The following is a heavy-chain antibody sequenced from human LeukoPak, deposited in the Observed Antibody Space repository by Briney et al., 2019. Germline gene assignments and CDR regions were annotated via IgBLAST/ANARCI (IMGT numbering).Heavy chain of an antibody. CDR2: IIPIFGTA. CDR1: GYTFTSYD. D-gene: IGHD3-3*01. V-gene: IGHV1-69*13. CDR3: ARGGSTYYDFWSGYG. Sequence: SVKVSCKASGYTFTSYDINWVRQAPGQGLEWMGGIIPIFGTANYAQKFQGRVTITADESTSTAYMELSSLRSEDTAVYYCARGGSTYYDFWSGYGWGQGTLVTVSS. J-gene: IGHJ4*02.